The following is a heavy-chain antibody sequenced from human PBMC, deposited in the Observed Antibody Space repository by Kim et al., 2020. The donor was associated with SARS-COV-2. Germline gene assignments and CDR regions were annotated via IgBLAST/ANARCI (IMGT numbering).Heavy chain of an antibody. CDR1: GGSISSSNW. J-gene: IGHJ6*02. CDR3: ARCPRTEFVVVATTGGMDV. CDR2: IYHSGST. V-gene: IGHV4-4*02. Sequence: SETLSLTCAVSGGSISSSNWWSWVRQPPGKGLEWIGEIYHSGSTNYNPSLKSRVTISVDKSKNQFSLKLSSVTAADTAVYYCARCPRTEFVVVATTGGMDVWGQGTTVTVSS. D-gene: IGHD2-15*01.